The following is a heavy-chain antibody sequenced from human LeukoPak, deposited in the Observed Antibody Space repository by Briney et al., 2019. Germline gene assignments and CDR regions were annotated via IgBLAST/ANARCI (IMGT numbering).Heavy chain of an antibody. CDR1: GGSFSGYY. CDR2: IYTSGST. Sequence: SETLSLTCAVYGGSFSGYYWTWIRQPAGKGLEWIGRIYTSGSTNYNPSLKSRVTMSVDTSKNQFSLRLSSVTAADTAVYYCAKDSAGYNWFDPWGQGTLVTVSS. V-gene: IGHV4-4*07. CDR3: AKDSAGYNWFDP. D-gene: IGHD6-13*01. J-gene: IGHJ5*02.